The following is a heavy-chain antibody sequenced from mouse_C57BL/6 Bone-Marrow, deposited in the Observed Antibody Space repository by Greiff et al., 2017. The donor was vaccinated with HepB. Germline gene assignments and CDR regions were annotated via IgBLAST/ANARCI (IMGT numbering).Heavy chain of an antibody. Sequence: EVKLMESGGGLVKPGGSLKLSCAASGFTFSSYAMSWVRQTPEKRLEWVATISDGGSYTYYPDNVKGRFTISRDNAKNNLYLQMSHLKSEDTAMYYCARDRGWLRDFDYWGQGTTLTVSS. CDR1: GFTFSSYA. D-gene: IGHD2-2*01. CDR2: ISDGGSYT. V-gene: IGHV5-4*01. J-gene: IGHJ2*01. CDR3: ARDRGWLRDFDY.